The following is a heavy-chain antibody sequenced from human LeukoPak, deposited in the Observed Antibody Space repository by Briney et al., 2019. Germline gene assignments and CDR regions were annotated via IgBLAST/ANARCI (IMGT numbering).Heavy chain of an antibody. CDR2: ISASGIST. V-gene: IGHV3-23*01. D-gene: IGHD3-9*01. CDR3: AKGDSDILTGYYNSFDY. CDR1: GFTFNNYA. Sequence: GGSLRLSCAASGFTFNNYAMSWVRQAPGKGLEWVSTISASGISTYYSDSVRGRFTISRDNSKNTLYLQMNSLRAGDTAVYYCAKGDSDILTGYYNSFDYWGQGTLVTVSS. J-gene: IGHJ4*02.